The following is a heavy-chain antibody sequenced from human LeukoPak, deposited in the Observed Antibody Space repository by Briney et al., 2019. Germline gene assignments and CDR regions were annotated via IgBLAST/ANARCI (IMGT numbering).Heavy chain of an antibody. J-gene: IGHJ1*01. D-gene: IGHD2-21*02. V-gene: IGHV3-7*01. CDR1: GFTFSDYY. CDR2: INPDGRDT. CDR3: TSWGDTTAEYFQR. Sequence: PGGSLRLSCAASGFTFSDYYMSWIRQAPGKGLEWVAHINPDGRDTYYVDSVKGRFTISRDNAQNSMYLQMNSLRVEDTAVYYCTSWGDTTAEYFQRWGQGTLVTVSS.